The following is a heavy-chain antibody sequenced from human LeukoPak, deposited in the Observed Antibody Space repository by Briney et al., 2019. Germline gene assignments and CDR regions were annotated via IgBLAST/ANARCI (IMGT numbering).Heavy chain of an antibody. V-gene: IGHV3-64D*06. D-gene: IGHD5-24*01. Sequence: LAGGSLRLSCSASGFTFSSYAMHWVRQAPGKGLEYVSAISSNGGSTYYADSVKGRFTISRDNSKNTLYLQMSSLRAGDTAVYYCEGWLQFGGYYFDYWGQGTLVTVSS. CDR1: GFTFSSYA. CDR2: ISSNGGST. J-gene: IGHJ4*02. CDR3: EGWLQFGGYYFDY.